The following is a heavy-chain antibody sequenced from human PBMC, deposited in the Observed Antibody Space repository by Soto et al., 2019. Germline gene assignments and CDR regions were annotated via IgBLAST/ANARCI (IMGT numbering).Heavy chain of an antibody. J-gene: IGHJ4*02. CDR1: GYTFTNHG. CDR3: ARDLDPPADYCDY. Sequence: QVQLVQSGAEVKKPGASVKVSCKASGYTFTNHGISWVRQAPGQGLEWLGWISGHNGNTKYAQRLQGRVTMTTDTSTSTADMELRSLKSDDTAGEYCARDLDPPADYCDYWGQGTLVTVSS. CDR2: ISGHNGNT. V-gene: IGHV1-18*01.